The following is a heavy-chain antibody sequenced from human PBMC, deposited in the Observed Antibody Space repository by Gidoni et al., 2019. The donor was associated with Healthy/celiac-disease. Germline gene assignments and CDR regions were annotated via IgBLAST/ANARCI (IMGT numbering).Heavy chain of an antibody. J-gene: IGHJ6*02. CDR3: AIWDYDSQPSVRHYYYYGMDV. CDR2: IYPGDSDT. CDR1: GYSFTSYW. V-gene: IGHV5-51*03. D-gene: IGHD4-17*01. Sequence: EVQLVQSGAEVKKPGESLKISCKGSGYSFTSYWIGWVRQMPGKGLEWMGIIYPGDSDTRYSPSFQGQVTISADKSISTAYLQWSSLKASDTAMYYCAIWDYDSQPSVRHYYYYGMDVWGQGTTVTVSS.